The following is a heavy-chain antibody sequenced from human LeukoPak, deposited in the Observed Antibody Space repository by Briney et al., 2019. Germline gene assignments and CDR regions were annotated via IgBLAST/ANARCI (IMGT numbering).Heavy chain of an antibody. V-gene: IGHV4-38-2*02. CDR2: IYHSGST. D-gene: IGHD2-2*01. Sequence: PSETLSLTCTVSGYSISSGYFWGWIRQPPGKGLEWIGNIYHSGSTYYNPSLKSRVTISVDTSKNHFSLKLSSVTAADTAVYYCARDCSSTSCYGVGNDYWGQGTLVTVSS. J-gene: IGHJ4*02. CDR1: GYSISSGYF. CDR3: ARDCSSTSCYGVGNDY.